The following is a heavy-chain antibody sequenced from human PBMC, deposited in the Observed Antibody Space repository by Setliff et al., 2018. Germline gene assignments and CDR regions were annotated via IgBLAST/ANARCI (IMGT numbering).Heavy chain of an antibody. V-gene: IGHV4-39*01. J-gene: IGHJ4*02. Sequence: SETLSLTCTVSGDSISRSTYYWGWIRQSPGKGLDWIGTVDHSGNTFYNPSLKSRVTISVDTSKNQLSLKLASVTAADTAVYYCARVPSGNYQYYLDHWGQGTLVTVSS. CDR1: GDSISRSTYY. CDR3: ARVPSGNYQYYLDH. D-gene: IGHD1-26*01. CDR2: VDHSGNT.